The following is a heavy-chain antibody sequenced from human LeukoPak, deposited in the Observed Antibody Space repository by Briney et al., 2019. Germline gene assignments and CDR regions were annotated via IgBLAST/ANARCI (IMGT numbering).Heavy chain of an antibody. CDR3: ASANYDILTGFDY. J-gene: IGHJ4*02. CDR1: GVSISSGSYC. D-gene: IGHD3-9*01. Sequence: SETLSLTCTVSGVSISSGSYCWDWIRQPPGKGLEWIGYIYYSGSTNYNPSLKSRVTISVDTSKNQFSLKLSSVTAADTAVYYCASANYDILTGFDYWGQGTLVTVSS. V-gene: IGHV4-61*05. CDR2: IYYSGST.